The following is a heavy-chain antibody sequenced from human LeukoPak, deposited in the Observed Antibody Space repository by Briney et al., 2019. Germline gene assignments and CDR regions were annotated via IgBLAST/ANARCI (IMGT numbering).Heavy chain of an antibody. CDR2: IIPIFGTA. J-gene: IGHJ3*02. CDR1: GGTFSSYA. V-gene: IGHV1-69*13. CDR3: ARAELRFLEWHPHAFDI. Sequence: SVKVSCKASGGTFSSYAISWVRQAPGQGLEWMGGIIPIFGTANYAQKFQGRVTITADESTSTAYMELSSLRSEDTAVYYCARAELRFLEWHPHAFDIWGQGTMITVSS. D-gene: IGHD3-3*01.